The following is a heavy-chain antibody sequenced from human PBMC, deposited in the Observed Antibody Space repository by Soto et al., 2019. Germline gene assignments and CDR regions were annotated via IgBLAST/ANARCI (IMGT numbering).Heavy chain of an antibody. J-gene: IGHJ6*03. Sequence: GGSLRLSCAASGFTVSSNYMSWVRQAPGKGLEWVSVIYSGGSTYYADSVKGRFTISRDNSKNTLYLQMNSLRAEDTAVYYCSYSSSWDRKYYYYYYYMDVWGKGTTVTVSS. CDR2: IYSGGST. CDR3: SYSSSWDRKYYYYYYYMDV. V-gene: IGHV3-66*01. D-gene: IGHD6-13*01. CDR1: GFTVSSNY.